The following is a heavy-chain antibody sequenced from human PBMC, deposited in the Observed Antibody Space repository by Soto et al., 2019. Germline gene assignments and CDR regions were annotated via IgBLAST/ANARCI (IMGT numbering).Heavy chain of an antibody. V-gene: IGHV3-23*01. D-gene: IGHD5-18*01. CDR3: AKDLRGYSYGYSPDYFDY. Sequence: PGGSLRLSCAASGFTFGSYAMSWVRQAPGKGLEWVSAISGSGGSTYYADSVKGRFTISRDNSKNTLYLQMNSLRAEDAAVYYCAKDLRGYSYGYSPDYFDYWGQGTLVTVSS. J-gene: IGHJ4*02. CDR2: ISGSGGST. CDR1: GFTFGSYA.